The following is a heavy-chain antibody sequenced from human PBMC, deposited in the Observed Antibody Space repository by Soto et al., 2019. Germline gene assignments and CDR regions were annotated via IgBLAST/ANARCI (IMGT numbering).Heavy chain of an antibody. CDR2: INPNSGVT. Sequence: GASVKVSCKXYDYYFPGYNIHWVRQAPGQGLEWMGWINPNSGVTTYAQKFQGRVTLTRDTSISTAYLEVRRLRSDDTAVYYCATIHRSSTSRGSDFDPWGQGTQVTVSS. CDR1: DYYFPGYN. D-gene: IGHD6-13*01. V-gene: IGHV1-2*02. CDR3: ATIHRSSTSRGSDFDP. J-gene: IGHJ5*02.